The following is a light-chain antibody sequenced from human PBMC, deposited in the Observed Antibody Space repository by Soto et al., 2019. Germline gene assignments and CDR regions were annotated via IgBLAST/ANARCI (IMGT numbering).Light chain of an antibody. CDR3: QHFNIYSYT. CDR2: MAS. V-gene: IGKV1-5*03. J-gene: IGKJ2*01. Sequence: DIQMTQSPSALSASVGDRVTMTCRASQSISSALAWYQQKPGRAPKLLIYMASNLESGVPSRFSGSGSGTEFTLTINSLQPDDFATYYCQHFNIYSYTFGQGTKLEIK. CDR1: QSISSA.